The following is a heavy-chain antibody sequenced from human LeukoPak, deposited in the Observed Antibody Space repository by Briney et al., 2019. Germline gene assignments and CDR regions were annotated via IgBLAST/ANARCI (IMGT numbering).Heavy chain of an antibody. J-gene: IGHJ3*02. Sequence: GGSLRLSCAAPGFTVSSNYMNWVRQAPGKGLEWVSVIYTNNSTYYVDSVKGRFTISRDNSKNTLYLQMNNLRAEDTAVYHCARDRAAGYADAFDIWGQGTMVTVSS. CDR2: IYTNNST. CDR1: GFTVSSNY. CDR3: ARDRAAGYADAFDI. V-gene: IGHV3-66*01. D-gene: IGHD6-25*01.